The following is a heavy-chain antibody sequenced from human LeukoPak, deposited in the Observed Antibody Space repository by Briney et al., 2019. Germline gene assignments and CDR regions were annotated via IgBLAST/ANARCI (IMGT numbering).Heavy chain of an antibody. Sequence: SETLSLTCTVSGGSISSYYWSWIRQPPGKGLEWIGYIHYSGSTNYNPSLKSRVTISVDTSKNQFSLKLSSVTAADTAVYYCARAPYYNFWSGLDYWGQGILVTVSS. CDR1: GGSISSYY. CDR2: IHYSGST. J-gene: IGHJ4*02. D-gene: IGHD3-3*01. CDR3: ARAPYYNFWSGLDY. V-gene: IGHV4-59*01.